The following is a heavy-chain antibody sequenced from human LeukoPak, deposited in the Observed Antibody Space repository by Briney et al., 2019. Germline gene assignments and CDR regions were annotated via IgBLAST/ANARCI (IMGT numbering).Heavy chain of an antibody. CDR3: AKDPRGDCSGGSCHYLHY. J-gene: IGHJ4*02. Sequence: GGSLRLSCAVSGFTFSSYAMSRVRQAPGKGLEWVSAISGSGGSTYYADSVKGRFTISRDNSKNTLYLQMNSLRADDTAVYYCAKDPRGDCSGGSCHYLHYWGQGTLVTVSS. D-gene: IGHD2-15*01. CDR1: GFTFSSYA. CDR2: ISGSGGST. V-gene: IGHV3-23*01.